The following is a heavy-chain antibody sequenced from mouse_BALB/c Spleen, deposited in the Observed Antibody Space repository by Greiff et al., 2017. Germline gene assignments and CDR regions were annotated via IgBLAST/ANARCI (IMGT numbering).Heavy chain of an antibody. CDR3: ARDTGGYYYAMDY. CDR1: GFTFTDYY. J-gene: IGHJ4*01. V-gene: IGHV7-3*02. CDR2: IRNKANGYTT. Sequence: DVHLVESGGGLVQPGGSLRLSCATSGFTFTDYYMSWVRQPPGKALEWLGFIRNKANGYTTEYSASVKGRFTISRDNSQSILYLQMNTLRAEDSATYYCARDTGGYYYAMDYWGQGTSVTVSA.